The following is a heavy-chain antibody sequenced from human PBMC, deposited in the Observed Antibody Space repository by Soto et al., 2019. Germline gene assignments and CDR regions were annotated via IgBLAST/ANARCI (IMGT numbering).Heavy chain of an antibody. J-gene: IGHJ6*03. V-gene: IGHV3-9*01. CDR3: ATIGGYYGSGSYLEYYYYMDV. Sequence: GGSLRLSCAASGFTVSSNYMSWVRQAPGKGLEWVSVISWNSGSIGYADSVKGRFTISRDNAKNSLYLQMNSLRAEDTALYYCATIGGYYGSGSYLEYYYYMDVWGKGTTVTVSS. CDR1: GFTVSSNY. D-gene: IGHD3-10*01. CDR2: ISWNSGSI.